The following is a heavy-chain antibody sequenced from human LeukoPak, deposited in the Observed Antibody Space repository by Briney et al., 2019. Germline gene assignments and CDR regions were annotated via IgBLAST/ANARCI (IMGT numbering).Heavy chain of an antibody. CDR3: ARGAGAGYNLQPFDH. V-gene: IGHV1-69*01. J-gene: IGHJ4*02. CDR2: IIPIFGTA. CDR1: GGTFSSYA. D-gene: IGHD5-24*01. Sequence: SVKVSCKASGGTFSSYAISWVRQAPGQGLEWMGGIIPIFGTANYAQKFQGRVTITADESTSTAYMELSSLRSEDTAVYYCARGAGAGYNLQPFDHWGQGTLVTVSS.